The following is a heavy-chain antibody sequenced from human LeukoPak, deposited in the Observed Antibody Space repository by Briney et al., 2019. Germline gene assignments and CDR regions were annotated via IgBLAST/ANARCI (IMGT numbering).Heavy chain of an antibody. CDR3: ARDLYYGSGRPIDWFDP. D-gene: IGHD3-10*01. J-gene: IGHJ5*02. CDR2: INPNSGGT. Sequence: ASVKVSCKASGYTFTGYYMHWVRQAPGQGLEWMGWINPNSGGTNYAQKTQGRVTMTTDASTSTAYMELRSLRSEDTAVYYCARDLYYGSGRPIDWFDPWGQGTLVTVSS. V-gene: IGHV1-2*02. CDR1: GYTFTGYY.